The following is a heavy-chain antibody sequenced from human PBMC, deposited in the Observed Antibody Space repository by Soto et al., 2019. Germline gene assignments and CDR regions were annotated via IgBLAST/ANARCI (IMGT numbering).Heavy chain of an antibody. J-gene: IGHJ5*02. Sequence: QVQLVQSGAEVKEPGSSVNVSCKTSGGTFGNTAVTWVRQVPGQGLEWIGGIVPLFGTAYYAKKFLARVMITADESTSTASMDLSSLRSDDTAIYYCARDGDPGYSFWSGPLGGGRFATWGQGTLVTVSS. CDR3: ARDGDPGYSFWSGPLGGGRFAT. D-gene: IGHD3-3*01. CDR1: GGTFGNTA. CDR2: IVPLFGTA. V-gene: IGHV1-69*12.